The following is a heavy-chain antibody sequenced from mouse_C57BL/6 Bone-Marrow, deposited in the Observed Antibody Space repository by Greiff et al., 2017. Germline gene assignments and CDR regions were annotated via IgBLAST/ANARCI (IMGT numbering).Heavy chain of an antibody. CDR1: GYSITSDG. J-gene: IGHJ4*01. CDR3: ARTGKWYAMDY. Sequence: EVKLLQSGPGLAQPSQSLSITCSVTGYSITSDGLNWVRQFPGNKLEYMGSICCGGSTYYNPSLISRIFITRDTSKSQYYLKLNSVSTEDTATYYCARTGKWYAMDYWGQGTLVTVSS. CDR2: ICCGGST. V-gene: IGHV3-8*01. D-gene: IGHD4-1*01.